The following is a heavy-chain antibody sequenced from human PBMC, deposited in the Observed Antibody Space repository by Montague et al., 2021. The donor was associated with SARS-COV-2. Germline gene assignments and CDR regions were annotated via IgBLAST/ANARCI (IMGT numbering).Heavy chain of an antibody. CDR3: AKDLSLLWFGELPPLGYYYGMDV. CDR1: GFTFSSYS. D-gene: IGHD3-10*01. V-gene: IGHV3-23*01. J-gene: IGHJ6*02. Sequence: SLRLSCAASGFTFSSYSMSWVRQAPGKGLEWVSAISGSGGSTYYADSVKGRFTISRDNSKNTLYLQMNSLRAEDTAVYYCAKDLSLLWFGELPPLGYYYGMDVWGQGTTVIVSS. CDR2: ISGSGGST.